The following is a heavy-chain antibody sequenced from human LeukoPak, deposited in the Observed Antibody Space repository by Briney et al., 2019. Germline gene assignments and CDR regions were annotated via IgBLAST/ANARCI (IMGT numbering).Heavy chain of an antibody. J-gene: IGHJ4*02. CDR3: ARGPWRYSGYDFVPGFDY. V-gene: IGHV1-46*01. CDR2: INPSGGST. CDR1: GYTFTSYY. Sequence: ASVKVSCKASGYTFTSYYMHWVRQAPGQGLEWMGIINPSGGSTRYAQKFQGRVTMTRDTSTSTAYMELSRLRSDDTAVYYCARGPWRYSGYDFVPGFDYWGQGTLVTVSS. D-gene: IGHD5-12*01.